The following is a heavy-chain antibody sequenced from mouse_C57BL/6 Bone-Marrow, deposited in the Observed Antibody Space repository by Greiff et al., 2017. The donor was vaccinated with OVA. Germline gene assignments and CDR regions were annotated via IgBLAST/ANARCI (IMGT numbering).Heavy chain of an antibody. J-gene: IGHJ2*01. V-gene: IGHV1-75*01. CDR1: GYTFTDYY. Sequence: VQLQQSGPELVKPGASVKISCKASGYTFTDYYINWVKQRPGQGLESIGWIFPGSGSTYYNEKFKGKATLTVDKSSSTAYMLLSSLTSEDSAVYFCARPAYYYGSSYSYWGQGTTLTVSS. CDR3: ARPAYYYGSSYSY. CDR2: IFPGSGST. D-gene: IGHD1-1*01.